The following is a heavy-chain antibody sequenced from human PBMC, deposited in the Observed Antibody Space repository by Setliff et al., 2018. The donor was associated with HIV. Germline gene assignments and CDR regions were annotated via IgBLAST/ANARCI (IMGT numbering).Heavy chain of an antibody. CDR1: GYPFTDYY. CDR2: INTNTGNP. CDR3: ARRMEMTPIGY. V-gene: IGHV7-4-1*02. D-gene: IGHD2-15*01. J-gene: IGHJ4*02. Sequence: GASVKVSCKASGYPFTDYYMNWVRQAPGHGLEWMGWINTNTGNPTFAQGFTGRFVFSLDTSVSTAYLQISSLKAEDSAVYYCARRMEMTPIGYWGQGTLVTVSS.